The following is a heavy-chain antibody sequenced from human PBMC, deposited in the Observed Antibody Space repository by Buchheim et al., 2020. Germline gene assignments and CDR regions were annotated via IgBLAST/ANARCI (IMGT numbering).Heavy chain of an antibody. CDR1: GFTFSSYS. J-gene: IGHJ1*01. CDR2: ISSSSSYI. CDR3: ARELPRIAAAEH. Sequence: EVQLVESGGGLVKPGGSLRLSCAASGFTFSSYSMNWVRQAPGKGLEWVSSISSSSSYIYYADSVKGRFTIPSDKAKNSLYLQMNSLRAEDTAVYYCARELPRIAAAEHWGQGTL. D-gene: IGHD6-13*01. V-gene: IGHV3-21*01.